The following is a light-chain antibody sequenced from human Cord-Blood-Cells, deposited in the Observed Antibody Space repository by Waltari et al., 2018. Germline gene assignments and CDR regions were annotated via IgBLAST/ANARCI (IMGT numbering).Light chain of an antibody. CDR3: SSYTSSSTVV. J-gene: IGLJ2*01. CDR2: ECS. V-gene: IGLV2-14*01. CDR1: SSDVGGYNY. Sequence: QSALTQPASVSGSPGQSITISCTGTSSDVGGYNYVSWYQQHPGKAPKLMNYECSMRPSGVSNRFSGSKSGNTASLTISGLQAEDEADYYCSSYTSSSTVVFGGGTKLTVL.